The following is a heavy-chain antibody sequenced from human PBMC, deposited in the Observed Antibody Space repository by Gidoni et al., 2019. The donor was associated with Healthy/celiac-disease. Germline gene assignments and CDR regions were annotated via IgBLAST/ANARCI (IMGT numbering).Heavy chain of an antibody. J-gene: IGHJ5*02. V-gene: IGHV3-33*01. CDR3: ARDRTLGAAAGNWFDP. CDR2: IWYDGSNK. D-gene: IGHD6-13*01. CDR1: GFTFSSYG. Sequence: QVQLVESGGGVVQPGRSLRLSCAASGFTFSSYGMHWVRPAPGKGLEWVAVIWYDGSNKYYADSVKGRFTISRDNSKNTLYLQMNSLRAEDTAVYYCARDRTLGAAAGNWFDPWGQGTLVTVSS.